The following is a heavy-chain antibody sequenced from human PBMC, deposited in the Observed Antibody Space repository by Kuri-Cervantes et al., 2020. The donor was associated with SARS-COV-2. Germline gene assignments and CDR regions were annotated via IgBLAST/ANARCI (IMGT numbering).Heavy chain of an antibody. D-gene: IGHD3-22*01. J-gene: IGHJ4*02. Sequence: ETLSLTCVVSGLTFSDAWMSWVRQTPGKGLEWIGRFKSKTAGGTIVYAAPVQGRFTISRDDARNTLYLQMNSLQTEDTAMYYCASGYDSSGYPGPWVYWGQGTLVTVSS. CDR3: ASGYDSSGYPGPWVY. CDR1: GLTFSDAW. CDR2: FKSKTAGGTI. V-gene: IGHV3-15*01.